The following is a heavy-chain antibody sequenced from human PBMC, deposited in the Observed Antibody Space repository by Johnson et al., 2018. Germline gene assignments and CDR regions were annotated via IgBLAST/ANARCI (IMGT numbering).Heavy chain of an antibody. D-gene: IGHD5-18*01. CDR2: ISPSGTTI. Sequence: QVRLVESGGGLVEPAGSLRLWCAASGFTFSDHFMSWIRQAPGKGLEWISYISPSGTTIYYADSVKGRFTISRDNAKNSLYLQMNSLRAGDTALYFCAREADTSGRYAFDVWGQGTMVTDSS. CDR3: AREADTSGRYAFDV. J-gene: IGHJ3*01. CDR1: GFTFSDHF. V-gene: IGHV3-11*01.